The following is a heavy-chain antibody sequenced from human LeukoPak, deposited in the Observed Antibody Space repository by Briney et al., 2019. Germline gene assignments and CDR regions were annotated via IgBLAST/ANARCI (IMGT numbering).Heavy chain of an antibody. CDR2: INPNSGGT. D-gene: IGHD3-3*01. CDR1: GYTFTGYY. V-gene: IGHV1-2*02. CDR3: ARETLDYDFWSGYFKPYYFDY. Sequence: ASVKVSCKASGYTFTGYYMHWVRQAPGQGLELMGWINPNSGGTNYAQKFQGRVTMTRDTSISTAYMELSRLRSADTAVYYCARETLDYDFWSGYFKPYYFDYWGQGTLVTVSS. J-gene: IGHJ4*02.